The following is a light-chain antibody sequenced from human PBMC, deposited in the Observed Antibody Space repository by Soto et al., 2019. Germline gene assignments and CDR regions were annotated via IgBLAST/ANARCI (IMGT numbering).Light chain of an antibody. Sequence: IVMTPSPATLPVVPGERATLSCRASQSVSSNLAWYQHKPGQAPRLLIHGASTRATGIPARFSGVGSGTEFTLTIGSLQSEDFAVYYCQQYNKWPQTFGQGTRLEIK. CDR2: GAS. CDR1: QSVSSN. CDR3: QQYNKWPQT. V-gene: IGKV3-15*01. J-gene: IGKJ5*01.